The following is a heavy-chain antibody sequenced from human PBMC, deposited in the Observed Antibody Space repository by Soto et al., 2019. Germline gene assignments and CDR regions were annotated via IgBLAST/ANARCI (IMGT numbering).Heavy chain of an antibody. Sequence: SVKVSCKASGGTFSSYAISWVRQAPGQGLEWMGGIIPIFGTANYAQKFQGRVTITADESKNTLYLQMNSLRTEDTAVYYCATDRGYSYGGVVDYWGQGTLVTVSS. CDR3: ATDRGYSYGGVVDY. J-gene: IGHJ4*02. CDR2: IIPIFGTA. D-gene: IGHD5-18*01. V-gene: IGHV1-69*13. CDR1: GGTFSSYA.